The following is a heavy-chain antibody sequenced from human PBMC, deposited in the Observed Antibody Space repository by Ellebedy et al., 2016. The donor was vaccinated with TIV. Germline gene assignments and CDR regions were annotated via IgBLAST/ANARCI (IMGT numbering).Heavy chain of an antibody. D-gene: IGHD5-24*01. CDR2: ISGSGGST. CDR1: GFTFSSYA. V-gene: IGHV3-23*01. J-gene: IGHJ4*02. CDR3: AKGRDGYNSEDF. Sequence: GESLKISCAASGFTFSSYAMSWVRQAPGKGLEWVSAISGSGGSTYYADSVKGRFTISRDNSKNTLYLQMNSLRAEDTAVYYCAKGRDGYNSEDFWGQGTLVTVSS.